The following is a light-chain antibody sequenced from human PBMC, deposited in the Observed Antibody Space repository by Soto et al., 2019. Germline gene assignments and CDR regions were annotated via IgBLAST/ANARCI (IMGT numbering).Light chain of an antibody. V-gene: IGLV2-23*02. CDR2: EVD. CDR3: SSYAVSRGV. Sequence: QSVLTQPASVSGSPGQSITISCSGTTSDVGIYNLVSWYQQHPGKAPKLVIYEVDKRPSGVSNRFSGSRSGNTASLTISGLQSEDEADYYCSSYAVSRGVFGGGTKLTVL. CDR1: TSDVGIYNL. J-gene: IGLJ3*02.